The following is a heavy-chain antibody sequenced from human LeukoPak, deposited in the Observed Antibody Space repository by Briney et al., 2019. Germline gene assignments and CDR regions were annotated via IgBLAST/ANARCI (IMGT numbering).Heavy chain of an antibody. V-gene: IGHV1-69*05. CDR3: ARNSAYDSSGFDY. D-gene: IGHD3-22*01. CDR2: IIPIFGTA. J-gene: IGHJ4*02. Sequence: SVKVSCKASGGTFNSYAISWVRQAPGQGLEWMGRIIPIFGTANYAQKFQGRVTIITDESTSTDYMELSSLRSEDTAVYYCARNSAYDSSGFDYWGQGTLVTVSS. CDR1: GGTFNSYA.